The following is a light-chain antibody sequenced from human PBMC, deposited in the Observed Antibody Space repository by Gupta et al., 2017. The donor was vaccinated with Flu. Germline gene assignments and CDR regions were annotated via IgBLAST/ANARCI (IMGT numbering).Light chain of an antibody. V-gene: IGKV3-15*01. Sequence: EIVLTQPPAPLSVSPGERATLSCRASQSVSSYLAWYQQKPGQAPKPLIYCASTRATGFPARFSGSGSGTHFTLTITSLQSEDFAVYYCQQYNTCPPTFGQWTRLEIK. CDR2: CAS. CDR3: QQYNTCPPT. J-gene: IGKJ5*01. CDR1: QSVSSY.